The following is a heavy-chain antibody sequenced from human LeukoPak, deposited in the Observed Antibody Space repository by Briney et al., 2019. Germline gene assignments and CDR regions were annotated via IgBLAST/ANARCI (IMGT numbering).Heavy chain of an antibody. D-gene: IGHD6-6*01. CDR2: IYPGDSDT. J-gene: IGHJ4*02. V-gene: IGHV5-51*01. CDR3: ARLRYSSSPGSFDY. CDR1: GSIFTSYW. Sequence: GASLQISCKGSGSIFTSYWIGWGRQLPGKGLEWMGIIYPGDSDTRYSPSFQGQVTISADKSISTAYLQWSSLKASDTAMYYCARLRYSSSPGSFDYWGQGTLVTVSS.